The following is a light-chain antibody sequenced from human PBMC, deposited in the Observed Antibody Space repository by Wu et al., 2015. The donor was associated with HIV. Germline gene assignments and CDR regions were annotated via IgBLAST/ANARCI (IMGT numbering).Light chain of an antibody. CDR2: DAS. Sequence: IQLTQSPSSLSASIGDRVNITCRASQDTFTYLAWYQQTPGKPPRVLIYDASALQSGVSSRFSGSGSGKDFTLTISGLQREDFATYYCQQSYRTPYSFGQGTKLEIK. CDR3: QQSYRTPYS. J-gene: IGKJ2*03. CDR1: QDTFTY. V-gene: IGKV1-39*01.